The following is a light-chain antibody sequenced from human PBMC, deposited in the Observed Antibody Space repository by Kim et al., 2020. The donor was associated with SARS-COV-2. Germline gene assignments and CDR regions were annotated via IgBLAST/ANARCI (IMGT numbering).Light chain of an antibody. V-gene: IGLV3-1*01. CDR1: KLGGGD. Sequence: SVSVSPGQTASITCSGDKLGGGDVCWYQQKPGQSPVLVICQDNKRPSGIPERFSGSNSGNTATLTISGTQAIDETDYWCQVGDSKVFGGGTQLTVL. CDR2: QDN. CDR3: QVGDSKV. J-gene: IGLJ2*01.